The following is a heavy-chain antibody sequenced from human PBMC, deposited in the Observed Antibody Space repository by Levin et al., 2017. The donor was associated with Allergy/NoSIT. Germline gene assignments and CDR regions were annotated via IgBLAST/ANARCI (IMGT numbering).Heavy chain of an antibody. J-gene: IGHJ5*02. V-gene: IGHV1-46*01. CDR2: INPSGGST. CDR1: GYTFTSYY. Sequence: GGSLRLSCKASGYTFTSYYMHWVRQAPGQGLEWMGIINPSGGSTSYAQKFQGRVTMTRDTSTSTVYMELSSLRSEDTAVYYCARVFQGWFDPWGQGTLVTVSS. D-gene: IGHD2-21*01. CDR3: ARVFQGWFDP.